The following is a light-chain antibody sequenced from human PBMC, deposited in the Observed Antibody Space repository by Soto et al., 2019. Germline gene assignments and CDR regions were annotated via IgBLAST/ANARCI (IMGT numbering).Light chain of an antibody. CDR3: QQYDNWPRT. Sequence: EIVMTQSPATLSVSPGERATLSCRASRSVSSNLAWYQHKPGQAPRLLIYGASTRATGIPARFSGSGSGTQFTLTISSLQSEDFAVYYCQQYDNWPRTFGQGTKVEIK. V-gene: IGKV3-15*01. CDR1: RSVSSN. CDR2: GAS. J-gene: IGKJ1*01.